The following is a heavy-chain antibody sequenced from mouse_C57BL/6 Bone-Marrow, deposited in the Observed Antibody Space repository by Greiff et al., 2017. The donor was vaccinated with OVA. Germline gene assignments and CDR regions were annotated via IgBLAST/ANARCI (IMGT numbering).Heavy chain of an antibody. CDR2: IYPGSGST. CDR3: ARRDYCGGYAMDY. Sequence: QVQLQQPGAELVKPGASVKMSCKASGYTFTSYWITWVKQRPGQGLEWIGDIYPGSGSTNYNEKFKSKATLTVDTTSSTAYMQLSSLTSEDSAVYYCARRDYCGGYAMDYWGQGTSVTVSS. J-gene: IGHJ4*01. V-gene: IGHV1-55*01. D-gene: IGHD1-1*01. CDR1: GYTFTSYW.